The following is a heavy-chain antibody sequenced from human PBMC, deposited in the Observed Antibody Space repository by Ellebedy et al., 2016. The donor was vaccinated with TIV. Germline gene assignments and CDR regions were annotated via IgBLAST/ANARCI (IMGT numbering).Heavy chain of an antibody. Sequence: GGSLRLSXTASGFMFSSCAMTWVRQAPGKGLEWVSSITGGGGTIRYADSVKGRFTVSRDNSKKTLYLQMNSLRADDTAVYYCAGLVTNYWGQGTLVTVSS. V-gene: IGHV3-23*01. CDR2: ITGGGGTI. CDR3: AGLVTNY. CDR1: GFMFSSCA. J-gene: IGHJ4*02. D-gene: IGHD2-21*02.